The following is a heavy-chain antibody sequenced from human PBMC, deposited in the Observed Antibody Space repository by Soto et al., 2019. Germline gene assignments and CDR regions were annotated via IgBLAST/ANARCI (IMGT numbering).Heavy chain of an antibody. D-gene: IGHD2-8*01. V-gene: IGHV3-11*06. CDR3: ARDLGGGYPHWFDP. CDR2: ISSLSSYT. CDR1: GFTFSDHY. J-gene: IGHJ5*02. Sequence: QVQVVESGGGLAKPGGSLRLSCAASGFTFSDHYMSWIRQSPGKGLEWISYISSLSSYTKYADSVKGRFTISRDNAKNSLYLQMNNLRVEDTAIYYCARDLGGGYPHWFDPWGQGTLVTVSS.